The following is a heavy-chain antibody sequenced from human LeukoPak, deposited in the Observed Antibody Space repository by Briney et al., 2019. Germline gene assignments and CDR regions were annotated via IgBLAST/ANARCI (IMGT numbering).Heavy chain of an antibody. CDR3: AREYFDFWSGYYTGPALY. CDR2: ISTYNGNT. J-gene: IGHJ4*02. V-gene: IGHV1-18*01. Sequence: ASVKVSCKASGYTFSNFAFIWVRQAPGQGLEWMGWISTYNGNTNYAQKLQGRVTMTTDTSTSTAYMELRSLRSDDTAVYYCAREYFDFWSGYYTGPALYWGQGTLVTVSS. D-gene: IGHD3-3*01. CDR1: GYTFSNFA.